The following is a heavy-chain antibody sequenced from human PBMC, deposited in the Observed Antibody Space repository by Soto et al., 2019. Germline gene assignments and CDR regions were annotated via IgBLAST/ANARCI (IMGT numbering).Heavy chain of an antibody. V-gene: IGHV4-34*01. CDR2: INHSGST. CDR1: GGSFSGYY. D-gene: IGHD3-3*01. J-gene: IGHJ5*02. Sequence: SETLSLTCAVYGGSFSGYYWSWIRQPPGKGLEWIGEINHSGSTNYNPSLKSRVTISVDTSKNQFSLKLSSVTAADTAVYYCASKRPLRHYDFWSGPTGENWFDPWGQGTLVTVSS. CDR3: ASKRPLRHYDFWSGPTGENWFDP.